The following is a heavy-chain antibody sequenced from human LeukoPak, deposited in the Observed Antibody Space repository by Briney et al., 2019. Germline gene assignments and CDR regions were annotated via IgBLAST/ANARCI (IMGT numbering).Heavy chain of an antibody. CDR1: GGSFSGYY. CDR3: ARGRRGGAEVVVAATRNFDY. Sequence: SETLSLTCAVYGGSFSGYYWSWIRQPPGKGLEWIGEINHSGSTNYNPSLKSRVTISVDTSKNQFSLKLSSVTAADTAVYYCARGRRGGAEVVVAATRNFDYWGQGTLVTVSS. CDR2: INHSGST. V-gene: IGHV4-34*01. J-gene: IGHJ4*02. D-gene: IGHD2-15*01.